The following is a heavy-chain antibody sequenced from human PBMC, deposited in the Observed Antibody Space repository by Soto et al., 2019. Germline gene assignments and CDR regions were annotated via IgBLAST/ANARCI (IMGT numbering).Heavy chain of an antibody. CDR2: IYSTGST. CDR3: AREAFSGGVWSFDL. J-gene: IGHJ2*01. Sequence: QVHLQESGPGLVKPSETLSITCSVSGGSISNYYWSWIRQPAGKRLEWIGRIYSTGSTNYNPSLKSRVTMSLDTSQKQISLQLTSVTAAATAVYYCAREAFSGGVWSFDLWGRGTLVTVSS. CDR1: GGSISNYY. D-gene: IGHD2-15*01. V-gene: IGHV4-4*07.